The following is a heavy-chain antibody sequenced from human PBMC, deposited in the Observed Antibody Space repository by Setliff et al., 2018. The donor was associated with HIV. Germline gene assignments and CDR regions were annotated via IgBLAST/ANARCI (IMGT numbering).Heavy chain of an antibody. V-gene: IGHV4-31*01. CDR1: GDSISSGNFF. J-gene: IGHJ4*02. CDR2: IYFSGSA. CDR3: ARGRVFCGRDSCYNFDY. Sequence: SETLSLTCSVSGDSISSGNFFWSWIRQSPGKGLEWIGYIYFSGSATHNPSLKSPASISVDTSKNQFYLKLSSVTAADTAVYYCARGRVFCGRDSCYNFDYWGQGTPVTVSS. D-gene: IGHD2-21*02.